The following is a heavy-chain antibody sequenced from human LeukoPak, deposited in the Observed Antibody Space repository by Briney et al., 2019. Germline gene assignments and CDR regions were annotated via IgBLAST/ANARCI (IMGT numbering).Heavy chain of an antibody. CDR3: ARSSPYCSSTSCYNDAFDI. Sequence: PGGSLRLSCAASGSTFSSYSMNWVRQAPGKGLEWVSSISSSSSYIYYADSVKGRFTISRDNAKNSLYLQLNSLRAEDTAVYYCARSSPYCSSTSCYNDAFDIWGQGTMVTVSS. D-gene: IGHD2-2*02. V-gene: IGHV3-21*01. J-gene: IGHJ3*02. CDR2: ISSSSSYI. CDR1: GSTFSSYS.